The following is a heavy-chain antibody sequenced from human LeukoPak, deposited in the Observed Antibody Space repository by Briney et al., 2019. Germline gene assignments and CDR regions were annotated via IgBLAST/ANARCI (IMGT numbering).Heavy chain of an antibody. V-gene: IGHV1-69*13. Sequence: ASVKVSCKASGGTFSSYAISWVRQAPGQGLEWMGGIIPIFGTANYAQKFQGRVTITADESTSTAYMELSSLRSEDTAVYYCAREVVEYSSSSGYFDYWGQGTLVTVSS. CDR2: IIPIFGTA. D-gene: IGHD6-6*01. CDR3: AREVVEYSSSSGYFDY. J-gene: IGHJ4*02. CDR1: GGTFSSYA.